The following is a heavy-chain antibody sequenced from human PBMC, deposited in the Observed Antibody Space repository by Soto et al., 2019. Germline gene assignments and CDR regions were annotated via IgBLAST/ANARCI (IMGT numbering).Heavy chain of an antibody. CDR2: ISYDGSNK. Sequence: GGSLRLSCAACGGTFSSSGLPWVRQAPDKGLEWVAVISYDGSNKYYADSVKGRFTISRDNSKNTLYLQMNSLRAEDTAVYYCAKDRSTGRYYYGMDVWGQGTTVTVSS. V-gene: IGHV3-30*18. CDR1: GGTFSSSG. D-gene: IGHD1-1*01. CDR3: AKDRSTGRYYYGMDV. J-gene: IGHJ6*02.